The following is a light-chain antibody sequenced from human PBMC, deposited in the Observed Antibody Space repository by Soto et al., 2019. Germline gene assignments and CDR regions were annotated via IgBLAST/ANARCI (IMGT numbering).Light chain of an antibody. CDR1: SSNIGSNT. CDR3: AVWDDSLNGYV. J-gene: IGLJ1*01. CDR2: SNN. Sequence: QSVLTQPPSASGTPGQRVTISCSGSSSNIGSNTVNWYQQLPGAAPKLLIQSNNQRPSGVPDRFSGSQSGTSASLAISGLHSEDEADYYCAVWDDSLNGYVFGTGTKLTVL. V-gene: IGLV1-44*01.